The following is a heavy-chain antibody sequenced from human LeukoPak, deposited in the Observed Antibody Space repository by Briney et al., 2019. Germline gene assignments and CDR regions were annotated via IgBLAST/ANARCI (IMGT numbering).Heavy chain of an antibody. V-gene: IGHV3-33*01. CDR3: ARIAAAGQGFDP. CDR2: IWYDGSNK. CDR1: GFTFSSYG. J-gene: IGHJ5*02. D-gene: IGHD6-13*01. Sequence: GGSLRLSCAASGFTFSSYGMHWVRQAPGKGLEWVAVIWYDGSNKYYADSVKSRFTISRDNSKNTLYLQMNSLRAEDTAVYYCARIAAAGQGFDPWGQGTLVTVSS.